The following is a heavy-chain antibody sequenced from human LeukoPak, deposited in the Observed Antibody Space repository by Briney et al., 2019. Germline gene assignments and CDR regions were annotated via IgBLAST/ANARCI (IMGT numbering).Heavy chain of an antibody. CDR2: IHHGGST. Sequence: PSETLSLTCAVSGYSLSSGHWWSWVRQPPGKGLEWIGEIHHGGSTNYNPSPKSRVPISVAKSKNQFSLKLDSVTAADTAVYTCGRKDYYAADYWGQGTLVTVSS. J-gene: IGHJ4*02. D-gene: IGHD3-22*01. V-gene: IGHV4-4*02. CDR1: GYSLSSGHW. CDR3: GRKDYYAADY.